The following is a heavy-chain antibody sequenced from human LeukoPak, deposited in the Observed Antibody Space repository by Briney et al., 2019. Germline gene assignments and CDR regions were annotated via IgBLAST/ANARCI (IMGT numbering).Heavy chain of an antibody. CDR2: IIPILGMA. CDR1: GGTFSSYA. J-gene: IGHJ4*02. Sequence: SVKLSCKASGGTFSSYAISWVRQAPGQGLEWMGRIIPILGMANYAQKFQGRVTITADKSTSTAYMELSSLRSEDTAVYYCARDSYYSSGWYDDYWGQGTLVTVSS. CDR3: ARDSYYSSGWYDDY. D-gene: IGHD6-19*01. V-gene: IGHV1-69*04.